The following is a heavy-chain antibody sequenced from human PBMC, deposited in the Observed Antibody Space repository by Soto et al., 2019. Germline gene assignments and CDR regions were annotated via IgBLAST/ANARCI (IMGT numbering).Heavy chain of an antibody. J-gene: IGHJ2*01. D-gene: IGHD3-16*02. CDR2: IYSGSST. Sequence: EVQLVESGGGLVQPGGSLRLSCAASGFTVSSNYMSWVRQAPGKGLEWVSIIYSGSSTYYADSVKGKFTISRDNSKNTLFLPMNSMSAEDTAVYYCARDLVWSFDLWGRGTLVTVSS. V-gene: IGHV3-66*01. CDR3: ARDLVWSFDL. CDR1: GFTVSSNY.